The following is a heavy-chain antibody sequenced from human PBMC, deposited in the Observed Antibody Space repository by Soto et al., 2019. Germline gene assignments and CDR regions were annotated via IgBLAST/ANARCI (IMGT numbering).Heavy chain of an antibody. J-gene: IGHJ6*02. V-gene: IGHV1-8*01. D-gene: IGHD3-16*01. Sequence: QVQLVQSGAEVKKPGASVKVSCKASGYTFTSYDINWVRQATGQGLEWMGWMDPNSANTGNAQKVHGRVTMTTNTPLGTAYLEVSSLRSEHTAVYYCEREGVRGMDVWGQGATVTVSS. CDR2: MDPNSANT. CDR1: GYTFTSYD. CDR3: EREGVRGMDV.